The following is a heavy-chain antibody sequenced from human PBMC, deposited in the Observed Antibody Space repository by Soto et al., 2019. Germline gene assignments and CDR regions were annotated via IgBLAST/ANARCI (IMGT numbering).Heavy chain of an antibody. CDR3: AAYCSSTSCLHDY. CDR1: GFTVSSNY. J-gene: IGHJ4*02. D-gene: IGHD2-2*01. CDR2: IYSGGST. V-gene: IGHV3-53*04. Sequence: GGSLRLSCAASGFTVSSNYMSWVRQAPGKGLEWVSVIYSGGSTYYADSVKGRFTISRHNSKNTLYLQMNSLRAEDTAVYYCAAYCSSTSCLHDYWGQGTLVTVSS.